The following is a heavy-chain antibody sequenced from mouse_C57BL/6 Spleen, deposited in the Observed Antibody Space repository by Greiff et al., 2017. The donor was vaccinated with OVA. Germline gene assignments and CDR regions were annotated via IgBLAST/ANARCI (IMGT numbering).Heavy chain of an antibody. CDR1: GFTFSDYG. CDR2: ISSGSSTI. D-gene: IGHD2-3*01. J-gene: IGHJ4*01. CDR3: ARDDGYNAMDY. V-gene: IGHV5-17*01. Sequence: EVKLMESGGGLVKPGGSLKLSCAASGFTFSDYGMHWVRQAPEKGLEWVAYISSGSSTIYYADTVKGRFTISRDNAKNTLFLQMTSLRSEDTAMYYCARDDGYNAMDYWGQGTSVTVSS.